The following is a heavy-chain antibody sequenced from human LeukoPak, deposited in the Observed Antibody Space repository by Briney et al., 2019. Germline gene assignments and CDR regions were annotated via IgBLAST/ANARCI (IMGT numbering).Heavy chain of an antibody. V-gene: IGHV3-23*01. CDR1: GFTFSSYA. CDR2: IRDSGEA. D-gene: IGHD3/OR15-3a*01. J-gene: IGHJ5*02. Sequence: AGGSLRLSCAASGFTFSSYAMSWVRQAPGKGLEWVGLIRDSGEAFYADFVRGRFAISRDESENTLYLQMNSLRVEDTAVYFCARDRAALQDWVEFDPWGQGTPVIVSS. CDR3: ARDRAALQDWVEFDP.